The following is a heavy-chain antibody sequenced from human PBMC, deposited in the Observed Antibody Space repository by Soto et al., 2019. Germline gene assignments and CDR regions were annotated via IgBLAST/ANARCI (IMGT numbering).Heavy chain of an antibody. Sequence: QVQLQESGPGLVQPSGTLSLTCAVSVDSINNSHWWSWVRQPPGKWLEWIWETYQSGTTNYNPSLKTRVTISIDQSKNQFSLKMNSVTAADTAVYYCAREVNSSPARGPNWFDPWGQGPLVTVSS. CDR3: AREVNSSPARGPNWFDP. V-gene: IGHV4-4*02. J-gene: IGHJ5*02. D-gene: IGHD6-13*01. CDR2: TYQSGTT. CDR1: VDSINNSHW.